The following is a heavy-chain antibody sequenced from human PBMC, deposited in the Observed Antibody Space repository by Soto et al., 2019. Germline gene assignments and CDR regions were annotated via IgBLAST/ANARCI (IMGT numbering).Heavy chain of an antibody. D-gene: IGHD3-10*01. CDR2: IKSKSAGGTT. CDR1: GFIFTDAW. Sequence: EVQLVESGGGLVKPGGSLRLSCAASGFIFTDAWMNWVRQAPGKGLEWVGRIKSKSAGGTTEYAAPVKGRFIISRDDSXXXXXXXXXXXXXXXTAVYYCTTGWSSTDYWGQGTLVTVSS. V-gene: IGHV3-15*01. J-gene: IGHJ4*02. CDR3: TTGWSSTDY.